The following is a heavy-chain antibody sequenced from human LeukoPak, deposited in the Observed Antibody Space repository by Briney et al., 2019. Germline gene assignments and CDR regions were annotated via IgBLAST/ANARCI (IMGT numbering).Heavy chain of an antibody. J-gene: IGHJ2*01. CDR2: IYYSGST. CDR3: ARPGDYYYGSGSYEWTHWYFDL. V-gene: IGHV4-59*01. Sequence: SETLSLTCTVSGGSISSYYWSWIRQPPGKGLEWIGYIYYSGSTNYNPSLKSRVTISVDTSKNQFSLKLSSVTAADTAVYYCARPGDYYYGSGSYEWTHWYFDLWGRGTLVTVSS. CDR1: GGSISSYY. D-gene: IGHD3-10*01.